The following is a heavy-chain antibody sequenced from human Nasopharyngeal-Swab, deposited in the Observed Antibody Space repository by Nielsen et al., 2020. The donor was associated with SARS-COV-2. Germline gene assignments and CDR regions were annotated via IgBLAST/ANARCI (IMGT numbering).Heavy chain of an antibody. Sequence: GESLKISCAASGFTFSSYAISWVRQAPGKGLEWVSAISGSGGSTYYADSVKGRFTISRDNSKNSLYLQMNSLRAEDTAVYYCAGAYGSGSYFAFDLWGQGTMVTVSS. D-gene: IGHD3-10*01. CDR3: AGAYGSGSYFAFDL. CDR1: GFTFSSYA. CDR2: ISGSGGST. V-gene: IGHV3-23*01. J-gene: IGHJ3*01.